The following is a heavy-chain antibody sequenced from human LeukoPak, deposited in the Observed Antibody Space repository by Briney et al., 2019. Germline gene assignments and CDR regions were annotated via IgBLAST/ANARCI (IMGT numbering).Heavy chain of an antibody. Sequence: GGSLRLSCVASGFTFSSHWMTWVRQAPGKGLEWVSVIYSGGSTYYADSVKGRFTISRDNAKNSLFLQMNSLRAEDTAVYYCARAASRGYSYGFDYWGQGTLVTVSS. CDR1: GFTFSSHW. V-gene: IGHV3-53*01. CDR2: IYSGGST. CDR3: ARAASRGYSYGFDY. D-gene: IGHD5-18*01. J-gene: IGHJ4*02.